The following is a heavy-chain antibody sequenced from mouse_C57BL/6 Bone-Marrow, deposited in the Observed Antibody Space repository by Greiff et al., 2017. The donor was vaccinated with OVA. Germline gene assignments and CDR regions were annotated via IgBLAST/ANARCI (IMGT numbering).Heavy chain of an antibody. D-gene: IGHD2-5*01. J-gene: IGHJ1*03. V-gene: IGHV1-19*01. CDR3: ASHSNGYFDV. CDR2: INPYNGGT. Sequence: EVKLMESGPVLVKPGASVKMSCKASGYTFTDYYMNWVKQSHGKSLEWIGVINPYNGGTSYNQKFKGKATLTVDKSSSTAYMELNSLTSEDSAVYYCASHSNGYFDVWGTGTTVTVSS. CDR1: GYTFTDYY.